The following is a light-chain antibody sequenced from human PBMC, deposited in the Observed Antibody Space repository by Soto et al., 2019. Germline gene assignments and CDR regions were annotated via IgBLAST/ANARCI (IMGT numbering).Light chain of an antibody. V-gene: IGLV1-51*01. CDR2: DNN. CDR3: GTWDSSLSAGV. Sequence: QSVLTQPPSVSAAPGQTVTISCSGSSSNIGNNYVSWYQQLPGTAPKLLIYDNNKRPSGIPDRFSGSKSGTSATLGITGLQTGDEAGYYCGTWDSSLSAGVFGGGTEVTVL. CDR1: SSNIGNNY. J-gene: IGLJ2*01.